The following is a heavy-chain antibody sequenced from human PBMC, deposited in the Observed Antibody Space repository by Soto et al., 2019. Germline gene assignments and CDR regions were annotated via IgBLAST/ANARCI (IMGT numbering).Heavy chain of an antibody. Sequence: SETLSLTCTVSGGCISSYYWSWIRQPPGKGLEWIGYIYYSGSTNYNPSLKSRVTISVDTSKNQFSLKLSSVTAVDTAVYYCARNYDSVWGSSRGPFDYWRKGNLVTVSS. J-gene: IGHJ4*02. CDR2: IYYSGST. D-gene: IGHD3-16*01. CDR3: ARNYDSVWGSSRGPFDY. CDR1: GGCISSYY. V-gene: IGHV4-59*01.